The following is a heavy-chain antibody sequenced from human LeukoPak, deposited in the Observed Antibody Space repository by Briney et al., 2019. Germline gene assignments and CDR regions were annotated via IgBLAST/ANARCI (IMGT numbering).Heavy chain of an antibody. J-gene: IGHJ3*02. Sequence: PSETLSLTCAVSGGSISSGGYSWSWIRQPPGKGLEWIGYIYHSGSTYYNPSLKSRVTISVDRSKNQFSLKLSSVTAADTAVYYCARAYYYDSSAPHGPAPAPKEDAFDIWGQGTMVTVSS. D-gene: IGHD3-22*01. V-gene: IGHV4-30-2*01. CDR3: ARAYYYDSSAPHGPAPAPKEDAFDI. CDR1: GGSISSGGYS. CDR2: IYHSGST.